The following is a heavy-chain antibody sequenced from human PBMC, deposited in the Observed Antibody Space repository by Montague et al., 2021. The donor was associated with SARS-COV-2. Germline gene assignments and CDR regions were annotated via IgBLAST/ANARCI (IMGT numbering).Heavy chain of an antibody. CDR2: FYSVGST. Sequence: SETLSLTCTVSGASVGSSDWGWIRQSPGKGLEWIGYFYSVGSTDYNPSLKSRATISRDTSKNQLSLKVRSVTAADTAVYYCAGETMTADAFDIWGQGTMVTVSS. V-gene: IGHV4-59*02. J-gene: IGHJ3*02. CDR3: AGETMTADAFDI. CDR1: GASVGSSD. D-gene: IGHD1-14*01.